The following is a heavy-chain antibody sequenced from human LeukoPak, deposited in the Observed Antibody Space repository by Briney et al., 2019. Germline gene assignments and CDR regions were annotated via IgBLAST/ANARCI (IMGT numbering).Heavy chain of an antibody. V-gene: IGHV4-59*08. CDR3: ARHDPNDGLDY. D-gene: IGHD5-24*01. Sequence: SETLSLSCTVSGGSFCSYYWSWIRQPPGKGLERIGYIYYSGSTNYNPSLKSRVTISVDTSKKQFSLKLSSVTAADTAVYCCARHDPNDGLDYWGQGTLVTVSS. CDR2: IYYSGST. J-gene: IGHJ4*02. CDR1: GGSFCSYY.